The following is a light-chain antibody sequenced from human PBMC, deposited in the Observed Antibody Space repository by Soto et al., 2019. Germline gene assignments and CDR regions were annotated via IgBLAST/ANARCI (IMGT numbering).Light chain of an antibody. CDR2: GAS. V-gene: IGKV3-20*01. J-gene: IGKJ1*01. CDR3: QQYGSSPRT. CDR1: QSVSSSY. Sequence: EIVLTQSPGNLSLSPGERATLSCRASQSVSSSYLAWYQQKPGQAPRLLIYGASSRATGIPDRFSGSGSGTDFTLTICRLEPEDFAVYFCQQYGSSPRTFGLGAKV.